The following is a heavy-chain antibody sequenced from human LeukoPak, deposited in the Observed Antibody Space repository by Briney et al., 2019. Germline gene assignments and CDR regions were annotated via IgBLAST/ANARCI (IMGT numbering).Heavy chain of an antibody. CDR3: ARAAGLGVVPAAPDY. D-gene: IGHD2-2*01. Sequence: SVKVSCKASGGTFSSYAISWVRQAPGQGLEWMGRTIPILGIANYAQKFQGRVTITADKSTSTAYMELSSLRSEDTAVYYCARAAGLGVVPAAPDYWGQGTLVTVSS. V-gene: IGHV1-69*04. CDR1: GGTFSSYA. J-gene: IGHJ4*02. CDR2: TIPILGIA.